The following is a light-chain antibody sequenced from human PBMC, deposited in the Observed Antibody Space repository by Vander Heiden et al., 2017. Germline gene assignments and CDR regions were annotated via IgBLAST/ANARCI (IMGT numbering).Light chain of an antibody. CDR2: GAS. CDR3: QQYGSSPPFT. CDR1: QSVSSSY. J-gene: IGKJ3*01. Sequence: EIVLTQSPGPLSLSPGERATLSCRASQSVSSSYLAWYQQKPGQAPRLLIYGASSRATGIPDRFSGSGAGTDFTLTISRLEPEDFAVYYCQQYGSSPPFTVGPGTKVDIK. V-gene: IGKV3-20*01.